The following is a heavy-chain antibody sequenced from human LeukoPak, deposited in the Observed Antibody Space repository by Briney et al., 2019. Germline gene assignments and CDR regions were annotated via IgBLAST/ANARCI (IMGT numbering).Heavy chain of an antibody. Sequence: GGSLRLSCAASGFTFSSYEMNWVRQAPGKGLEWVSYISSSGSTIYYADSVKGRFTISRDNAKNSLYLQMNSLRAEDTAVYYCARDLSLFYYGSGSYYNLWGQGTLVTVSS. CDR2: ISSSGSTI. CDR3: ARDLSLFYYGSGSYYNL. J-gene: IGHJ5*02. CDR1: GFTFSSYE. D-gene: IGHD3-10*01. V-gene: IGHV3-48*03.